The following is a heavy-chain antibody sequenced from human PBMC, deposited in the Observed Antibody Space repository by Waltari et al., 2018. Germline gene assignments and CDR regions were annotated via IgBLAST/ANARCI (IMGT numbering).Heavy chain of an antibody. CDR2: IYYSGST. V-gene: IGHV4-59*01. J-gene: IGHJ2*01. Sequence: QVQLQESGPGLVKPSETLSPTCTVSGGSISSYYWSWIRQPPGKGLEWIGYIYYSGSTNDNPSRKSRVTISVDTSKNQFSLKLSSVTAADTAVYYCARRRNRYFDLWGRGTLVTVSS. CDR1: GGSISSYY. CDR3: ARRRNRYFDL.